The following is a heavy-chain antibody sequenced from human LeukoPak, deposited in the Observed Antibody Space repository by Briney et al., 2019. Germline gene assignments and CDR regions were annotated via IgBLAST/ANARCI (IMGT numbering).Heavy chain of an antibody. CDR1: GFTVSSNY. J-gene: IGHJ4*02. V-gene: IGHV3-53*01. CDR3: ARKGYFDY. Sequence: GGSLRLSCAASGFTVSSNYMSWVRQAPGKGLEWVSVIYSGGRTYYGDSVKGRFTFSRDNSKNTLYLQMNSLRAEDTAVYYCARKGYFDYWGQGTLVTVSS. CDR2: IYSGGRT.